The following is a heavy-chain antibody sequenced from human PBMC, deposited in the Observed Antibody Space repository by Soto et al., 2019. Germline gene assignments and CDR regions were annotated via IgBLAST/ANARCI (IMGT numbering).Heavy chain of an antibody. CDR3: ARLTTTVFYYYYYGMDV. D-gene: IGHD4-4*01. J-gene: IGHJ6*02. V-gene: IGHV1-69*06. CDR1: GGTFSSYA. Sequence: SVKVSCKASGGTFSSYAISWVRQAPGQGLEWMGGIIPIFGTANYAQKFQGRVTITADRSTSTAYMELSSLRSEDTAVYYCARLTTTVFYYYYYGMDVWGQGTTVTVSS. CDR2: IIPIFGTA.